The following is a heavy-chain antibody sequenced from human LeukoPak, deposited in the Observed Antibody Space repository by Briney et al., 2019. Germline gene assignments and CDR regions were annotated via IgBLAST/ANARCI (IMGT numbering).Heavy chain of an antibody. CDR2: MNPNSGNT. D-gene: IGHD6-13*01. CDR1: GYTFTSYD. Sequence: ASVKVSCKAFGYTFTSYDINWLRQATGQGLEWMGWMNPNSGNTGYAQKFQGRVTMTRNTSISTAYMELSSLRSEDTAVYYCARIDSSSWYLDAFDIRGQGTMVTVSS. CDR3: ARIDSSSWYLDAFDI. V-gene: IGHV1-8*01. J-gene: IGHJ3*02.